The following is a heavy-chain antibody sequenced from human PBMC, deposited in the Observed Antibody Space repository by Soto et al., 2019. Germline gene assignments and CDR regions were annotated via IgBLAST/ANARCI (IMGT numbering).Heavy chain of an antibody. CDR3: ARADIVVVPAAMGWFDP. V-gene: IGHV4-59*08. Sequence: SETLSLTCTVSGGSISSYYWSWIRQPPGKGLERIGYIYYSGSTNYNPSIKSRVTISVDTSKNQFSLKLSSVTAADTAVYYCARADIVVVPAAMGWFDPWGQGTLVTVSS. D-gene: IGHD2-2*01. CDR2: IYYSGST. J-gene: IGHJ5*02. CDR1: GGSISSYY.